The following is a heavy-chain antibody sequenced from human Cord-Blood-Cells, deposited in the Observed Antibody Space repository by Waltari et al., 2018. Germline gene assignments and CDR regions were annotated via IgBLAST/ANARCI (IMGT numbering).Heavy chain of an antibody. CDR1: GGSISSSSYY. CDR3: ARSDGVGRTYYDFWSGYFSFDY. CDR2: IYDSGRP. V-gene: IGHV4-39*01. J-gene: IGHJ4*02. Sequence: QLQLQESGPGLVKPSETLSPTCTVSGGSISSSSYYWDWIRQPPGKGPEWIGSIYDSGRPYYHPSLKGRGTISVDTSKNQFPLKLGSVTAADTAVYYCARSDGVGRTYYDFWSGYFSFDYWGQGTLVTVSS. D-gene: IGHD3-3*01.